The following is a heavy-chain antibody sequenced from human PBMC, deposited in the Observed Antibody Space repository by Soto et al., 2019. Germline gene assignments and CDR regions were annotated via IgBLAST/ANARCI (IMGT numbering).Heavy chain of an antibody. D-gene: IGHD6-13*01. V-gene: IGHV3-23*01. CDR1: GLTFSSFA. Sequence: GGSLRLSCAASGLTFSSFAMSWVRQAQGKGLEWVSTVRAPDETTSYADSVKGRFTVSRDNSNSTLFLHMNRLRVDDTALYYWAIVRYRSWDFENWVQGPLVTVSS. CDR3: AIVRYRSWDFEN. CDR2: VRAPDETT. J-gene: IGHJ4*02.